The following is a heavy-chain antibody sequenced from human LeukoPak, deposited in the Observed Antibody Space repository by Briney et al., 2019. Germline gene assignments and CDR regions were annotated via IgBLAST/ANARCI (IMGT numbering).Heavy chain of an antibody. D-gene: IGHD2-15*01. CDR3: AKAPRISVYFDY. CDR2: ISSSSSTI. CDR1: GFTFSSYS. V-gene: IGHV3-48*01. J-gene: IGHJ4*02. Sequence: GGSLRLSCAASGFTFSSYSMNWVRQAPGKGLEWVSYISSSSSTIYYADSVKGRFTISRDNSKNTLYLQMNSLSAEDTAVYYCAKAPRISVYFDYWGQGTLVTVSS.